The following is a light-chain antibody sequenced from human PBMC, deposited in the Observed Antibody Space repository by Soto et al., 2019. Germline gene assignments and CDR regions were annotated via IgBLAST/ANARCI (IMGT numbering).Light chain of an antibody. J-gene: IGLJ3*02. Sequence: QSVLTQPRSVSGSPGQSVTISCTGSSSDIGGYNYVSWYQHHPGKAPKVIIYDVSGRPSGVPHRFSGSKSGNTASLTISGLQAADEADYYCCSYAGSSTRVFGGGTNLTVL. CDR2: DVS. CDR3: CSYAGSSTRV. V-gene: IGLV2-11*01. CDR1: SSDIGGYNY.